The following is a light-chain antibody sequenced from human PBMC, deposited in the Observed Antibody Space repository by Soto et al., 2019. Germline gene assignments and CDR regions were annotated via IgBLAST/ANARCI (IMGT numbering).Light chain of an antibody. Sequence: DIQMTQSPSSLSASVGDRVTITCRASQNINNYLNWYQQKPGKAPKLLIYAASSLHSGVPSRFSGSGSGTDFSLTIRSLQSEDFATYFCQQSYNNPRTFGQGTKLEIK. CDR1: QNINNY. J-gene: IGKJ2*01. CDR2: AAS. V-gene: IGKV1-39*01. CDR3: QQSYNNPRT.